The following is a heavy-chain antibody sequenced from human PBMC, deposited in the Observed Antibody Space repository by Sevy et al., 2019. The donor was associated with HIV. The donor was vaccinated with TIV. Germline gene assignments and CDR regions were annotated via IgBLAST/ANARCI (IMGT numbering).Heavy chain of an antibody. CDR1: GFTFNIYG. D-gene: IGHD3-22*01. J-gene: IGHJ3*01. V-gene: IGHV3-33*06. CDR2: VSYDGVNT. CDR3: AKDIYHDSRLGAFDV. Sequence: GGSLRLSCAASGFTFNIYGMHWVRQAPGKGLEWAAVVSYDGVNTYYPDSVKGRFTISRDNSKNTLYLQMNSLRAEDTAVYYCAKDIYHDSRLGAFDVWGQGTMVTVSS.